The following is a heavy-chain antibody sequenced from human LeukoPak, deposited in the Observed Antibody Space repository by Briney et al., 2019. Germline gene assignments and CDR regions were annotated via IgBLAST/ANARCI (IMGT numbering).Heavy chain of an antibody. J-gene: IGHJ4*02. V-gene: IGHV4-39*07. CDR3: ARDYSRGSQTSH. CDR1: GGSISGYY. D-gene: IGHD1-26*01. CDR2: IYYSGST. Sequence: SETLSLTCTVSGGSISGYYWSWIRQPPGKGLEWIGSIYYSGSTYYNPSLKSRVTISVDTSKNQFSLKLSSVTAADTAVYYCARDYSRGSQTSHWGQGTLVTVSS.